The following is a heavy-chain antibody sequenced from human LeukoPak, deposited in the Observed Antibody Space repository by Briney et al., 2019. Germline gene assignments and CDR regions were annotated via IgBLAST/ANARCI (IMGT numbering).Heavy chain of an antibody. CDR3: AKTGGGSHLTGYHLDY. CDR2: ISGPGAAT. J-gene: IGHJ4*02. V-gene: IGHV3-23*01. CDR1: GFTFSTYA. Sequence: GGSLRLSCAASGFTFSTYAMTWVRQAPGRGLEWVSLISGPGAATYYTDSVKGRFSISRDNAWDTLYLQMNSLRAEDTAIYYCAKTGGGSHLTGYHLDYWGQGTLVTVSS. D-gene: IGHD3-9*01.